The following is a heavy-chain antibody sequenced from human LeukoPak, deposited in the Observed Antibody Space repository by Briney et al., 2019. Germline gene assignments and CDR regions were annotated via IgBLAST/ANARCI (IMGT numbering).Heavy chain of an antibody. CDR3: AGTDSSGYYGIDY. D-gene: IGHD3-22*01. CDR1: GYSFTSYW. Sequence: GXXLKISCKGSGYSFTSYWIGWVRQMPGKGLEGMGIIYPGDSDNRYSPSFQGQVTITADKSISTAYLQWSSLKASDTAMYYCAGTDSSGYYGIDYWGQGTLVTVSS. V-gene: IGHV5-51*01. J-gene: IGHJ4*02. CDR2: IYPGDSDN.